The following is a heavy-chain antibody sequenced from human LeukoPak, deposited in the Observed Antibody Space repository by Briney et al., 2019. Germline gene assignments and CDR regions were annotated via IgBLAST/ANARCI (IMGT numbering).Heavy chain of an antibody. J-gene: IGHJ3*02. CDR3: ARDSGGGAFDI. V-gene: IGHV1-69*04. D-gene: IGHD3-10*01. CDR1: GGTFSSYA. CDR2: IIPILGIA. Sequence: SVKVSCKASGGTFSSYAISWVRQAPGQWLEWMGRIIPILGIANYAQKFQGGVTITADKSTSTAYMELSSLRSEDTAVYYCARDSGGGAFDIWGQGTMVTVSS.